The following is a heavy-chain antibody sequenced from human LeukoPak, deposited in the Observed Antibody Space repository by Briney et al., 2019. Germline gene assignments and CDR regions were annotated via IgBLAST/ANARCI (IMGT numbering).Heavy chain of an antibody. J-gene: IGHJ5*02. V-gene: IGHV1-2*02. Sequence: GASVKVSCKASGYTFIGYYMHWVRQAPGQGLEWMGWINPNSGGTNYAQKFQGRVTMTRDTSISTAYMELSRLRSDDTAVYYCGRVPLPVGTLDPWGQGTLVTVSS. CDR2: INPNSGGT. CDR1: GYTFIGYY. D-gene: IGHD7-27*01. CDR3: GRVPLPVGTLDP.